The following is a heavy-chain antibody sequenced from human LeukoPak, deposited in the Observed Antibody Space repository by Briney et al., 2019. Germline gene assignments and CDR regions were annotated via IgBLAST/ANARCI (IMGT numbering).Heavy chain of an antibody. CDR3: ARGTSGSYYYYYYMDV. CDR1: GGSFSGYY. Sequence: PSETLSLTCAVYGGSFSGYYWSWIRQSPGKGLEWIGEINHSGSTNYNPSLKSRVTISVDTSKNQFSLKLSSVTAADTAVYYCARGTSGSYYYYYYMDVWGKWTTVTVSS. V-gene: IGHV4-34*01. CDR2: INHSGST. D-gene: IGHD1-26*01. J-gene: IGHJ6*03.